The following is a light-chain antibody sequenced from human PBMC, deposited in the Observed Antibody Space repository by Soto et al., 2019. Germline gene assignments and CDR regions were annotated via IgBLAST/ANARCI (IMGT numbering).Light chain of an antibody. CDR2: DAS. CDR3: QWRSDWPPRLT. Sequence: EVVLTQSPATLSLSPGERATLSCRASESIGNYLAWYQQKLGQAPKLLIYDASHRAIGIPGRFSGDGSGTDFTLTISIREPEDFAVYYCQWRSDWPPRLTFGGGTKVEIK. J-gene: IGKJ4*01. V-gene: IGKV3-11*01. CDR1: ESIGNY.